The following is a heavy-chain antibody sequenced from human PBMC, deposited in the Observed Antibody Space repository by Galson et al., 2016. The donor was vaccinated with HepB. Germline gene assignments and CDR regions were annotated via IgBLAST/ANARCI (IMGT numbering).Heavy chain of an antibody. Sequence: SLRLSCAASGYTFSRSYMYWVRQAPGKGLAWVAVTSSDGSNEYYADSVKGRFTISRDNSKNTPYLQMNSLRAEETAVYYCAKPENPPYDILTGYSHFDYWGQGTLVTVSS. CDR1: GYTFSRSY. CDR2: TSSDGSNE. V-gene: IGHV3-30*18. CDR3: AKPENPPYDILTGYSHFDY. D-gene: IGHD3-9*01. J-gene: IGHJ4*02.